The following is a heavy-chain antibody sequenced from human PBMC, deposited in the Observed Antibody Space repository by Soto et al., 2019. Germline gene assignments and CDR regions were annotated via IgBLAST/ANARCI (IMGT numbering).Heavy chain of an antibody. J-gene: IGHJ6*03. CDR2: ISAYNGNT. D-gene: IGHD5-12*01. CDR3: ARDLLLERSGYDSEYYYYYYMDV. CDR1: GYTFTSYG. V-gene: IGHV1-18*01. Sequence: GASVKVSCKASGYTFTSYGISWVRQAPGQGLEWMGWISAYNGNTNYAQKLQGRVTMTTDTSTSTAYMELRSLRSDDTAVYYCARDLLLERSGYDSEYYYYYYMDVWGKGTTVTVSS.